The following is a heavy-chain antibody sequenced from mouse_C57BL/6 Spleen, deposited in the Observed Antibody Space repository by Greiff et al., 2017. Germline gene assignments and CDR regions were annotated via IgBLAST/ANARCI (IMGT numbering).Heavy chain of an antibody. Sequence: VVEWVAYISSGSSTIYYADTVKSRFTISRDNAKNTLFLQMTSLRSEDTAMYYCARRPHYDYDGGYYAMDYWGQGTSVTVSS. D-gene: IGHD2-4*01. J-gene: IGHJ4*01. CDR2: ISSGSSTI. CDR3: ARRPHYDYDGGYYAMDY. V-gene: IGHV5-17*01.